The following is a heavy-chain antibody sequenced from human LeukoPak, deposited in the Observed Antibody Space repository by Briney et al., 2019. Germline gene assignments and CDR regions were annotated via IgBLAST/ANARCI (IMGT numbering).Heavy chain of an antibody. CDR2: IYPSGST. CDR3: ARGRSSGWIDY. Sequence: SSQTLSLTCAVSGGSISSGGYSWSWLRQPPGKGLEWIGYIYPSGSTYYNPSLKSRVTISVDRSKNQFSLKLSSVTAADTAVYYCARGRSSGWIDYWGQGTLVTVSS. V-gene: IGHV4-30-2*01. J-gene: IGHJ4*02. CDR1: GGSISSGGYS. D-gene: IGHD6-19*01.